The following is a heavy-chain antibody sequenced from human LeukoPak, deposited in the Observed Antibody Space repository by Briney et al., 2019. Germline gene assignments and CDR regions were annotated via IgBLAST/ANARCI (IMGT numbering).Heavy chain of an antibody. Sequence: GGSLRLSCAASGFTFRSYNMKWVRQAPGKGLEWVSSISTSCSYIYYADSVTGLFTISRDNAKNSLYLQMNSLRAEDTAVYYCVGSSGWWGFDYWGQGTLVTVSS. D-gene: IGHD6-19*01. V-gene: IGHV3-21*01. J-gene: IGHJ4*02. CDR3: VGSSGWWGFDY. CDR1: GFTFRSYN. CDR2: ISTSCSYI.